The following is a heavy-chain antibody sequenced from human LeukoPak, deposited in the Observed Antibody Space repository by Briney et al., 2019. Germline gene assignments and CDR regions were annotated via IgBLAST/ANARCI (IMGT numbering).Heavy chain of an antibody. J-gene: IGHJ3*02. D-gene: IGHD3-22*01. CDR1: GGSISSSSYY. CDR2: IYYSGST. V-gene: IGHV4-61*05. CDR3: ARAYYYDSSGYYPDAFDI. Sequence: PSETLSLTCTVSGGSISSSSYYWGWIRQPPGKGLEWIGYIYYSGSTNYNPSLKSRVTISVDTSKNQFSLKLSSVTAADTAVYYCARAYYYDSSGYYPDAFDIWGQGTMVTVSS.